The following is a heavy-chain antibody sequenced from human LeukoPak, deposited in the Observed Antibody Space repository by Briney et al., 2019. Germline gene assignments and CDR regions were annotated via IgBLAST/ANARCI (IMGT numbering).Heavy chain of an antibody. D-gene: IGHD3-10*01. CDR3: AVGFGELLFDY. V-gene: IGHV4-34*01. Sequence: NPSETLSLTCTVSGGSISSYYWSWIRQPPGKGLEWIGEINHSGSTNYNPSLKSRVTISVDTSKNQFSLKLSSVTAADTAVYYCAVGFGELLFDYWGQGTLVTVSS. CDR1: GGSISSYY. CDR2: INHSGST. J-gene: IGHJ4*02.